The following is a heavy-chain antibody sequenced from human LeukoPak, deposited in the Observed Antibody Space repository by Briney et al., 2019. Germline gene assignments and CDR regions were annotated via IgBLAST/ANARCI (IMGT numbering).Heavy chain of an antibody. V-gene: IGHV3-48*03. CDR2: ISSSGSTI. Sequence: PGGSLRLSCAASGFTFSSYEMNWVRQAPGKGLEWVSYISSSGSTIYYADSVKGRFTISRDNAKNSLYLQMNSLRAEDTAVYYCARESDIVVVGNFDYWDQGTLVTVSS. CDR3: ARESDIVVVGNFDY. J-gene: IGHJ4*02. D-gene: IGHD2-15*01. CDR1: GFTFSSYE.